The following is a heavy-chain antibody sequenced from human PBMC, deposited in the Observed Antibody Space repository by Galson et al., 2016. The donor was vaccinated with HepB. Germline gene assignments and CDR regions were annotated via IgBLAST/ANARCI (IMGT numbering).Heavy chain of an antibody. Sequence: SLRLSCAASGFTFRNHGMHWVRQAPGKGLEWLALISLDGTNKYYADSVEGRFTISRDNSKNTLFLEATRLSADDTAVYYCAKDMRGELSYIENWGQGTLVTVSS. CDR3: AKDMRGELSYIEN. CDR1: GFTFRNHG. J-gene: IGHJ4*02. V-gene: IGHV3-30*18. CDR2: ISLDGTNK. D-gene: IGHD3-16*02.